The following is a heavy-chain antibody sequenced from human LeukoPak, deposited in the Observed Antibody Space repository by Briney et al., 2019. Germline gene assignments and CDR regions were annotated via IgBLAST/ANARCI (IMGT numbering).Heavy chain of an antibody. V-gene: IGHV1-69*13. Sequence: SVKVSCKASGGTFRNYAIRWVRPAPGQGLEWVGGIIPIFGTANYAQKFQGRVTITADESTSTAYMELSSLRSEDTAVYYCARERSEGIQRGYYFDYWGQGTLVTVSS. J-gene: IGHJ4*02. CDR3: ARERSEGIQRGYYFDY. CDR1: GGTFRNYA. CDR2: IIPIFGTA. D-gene: IGHD5-18*01.